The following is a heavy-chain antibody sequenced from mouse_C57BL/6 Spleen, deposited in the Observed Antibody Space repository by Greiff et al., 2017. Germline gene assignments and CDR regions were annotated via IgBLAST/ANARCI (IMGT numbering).Heavy chain of an antibody. V-gene: IGHV1-47*01. J-gene: IGHJ1*03. D-gene: IGHD3-2*02. Sequence: QVQLQQSGAELVKPGASVKMSCKASGYTFTTYPIEWLKQNHGKSLEWIGNFHPYNDDTKYNEKFKGKATLTVEKSSSTVYLELSRLTSDDSAVYYCALDSSGYWYFDVWGTGTTVTVSS. CDR3: ALDSSGYWYFDV. CDR2: FHPYNDDT. CDR1: GYTFTTYP.